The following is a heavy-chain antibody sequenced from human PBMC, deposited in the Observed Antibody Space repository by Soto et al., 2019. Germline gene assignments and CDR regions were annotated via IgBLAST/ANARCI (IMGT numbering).Heavy chain of an antibody. Sequence: SETLSLTCAVSGGSISSSNWWSWVRQPPGKGLEWIGEIYHSGSTNYNPSLKSRVTISVDKSKNQFSLKLSSVTAADTAVYYCARDVSGYSYGLDYWGQGTLVTVSS. CDR3: ARDVSGYSYGLDY. D-gene: IGHD5-18*01. CDR2: IYHSGST. CDR1: GGSISSSNW. V-gene: IGHV4-4*02. J-gene: IGHJ4*02.